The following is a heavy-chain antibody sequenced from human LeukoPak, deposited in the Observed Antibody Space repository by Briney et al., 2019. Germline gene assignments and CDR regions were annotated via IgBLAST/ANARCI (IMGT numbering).Heavy chain of an antibody. J-gene: IGHJ4*02. D-gene: IGHD1-26*01. V-gene: IGHV3-23*01. CDR1: GFTFSRYA. Sequence: SGGSLRLSCAASGFTFSRYAMSWVRQAPGKGLEWVSAISGSGGSTYYADSVKGRFTISRDNSKNTLYLQMNSLRAEDTAVYYCAKDVGATLFYFDYWGQGTLVTVSS. CDR2: ISGSGGST. CDR3: AKDVGATLFYFDY.